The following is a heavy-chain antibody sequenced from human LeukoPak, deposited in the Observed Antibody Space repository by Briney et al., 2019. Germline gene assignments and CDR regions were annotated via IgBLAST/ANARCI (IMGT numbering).Heavy chain of an antibody. Sequence: SETLSLTCTVSGYAISSGYYWGWIRRTPGKGLEWIGSIYYSGSTYYNPSLKSRVTISVDTSKNQFSLKLSSVTAADTAVYYCADGDYSGSHGYFDYWGQGTLVTVSS. D-gene: IGHD1-26*01. V-gene: IGHV4-38-2*02. CDR2: IYYSGST. J-gene: IGHJ4*02. CDR3: ADGDYSGSHGYFDY. CDR1: GYAISSGYY.